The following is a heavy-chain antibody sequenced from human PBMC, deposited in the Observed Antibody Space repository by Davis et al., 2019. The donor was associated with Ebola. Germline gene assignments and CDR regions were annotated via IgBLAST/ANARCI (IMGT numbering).Heavy chain of an antibody. CDR3: ATSVDTAMVPSPFDY. D-gene: IGHD5-18*01. CDR2: IYSGGST. CDR1: GFTFTSHE. J-gene: IGHJ4*02. V-gene: IGHV3-53*01. Sequence: GESLKISCVVSGFTFTSHEMNWVRQAPGKGLEWVSVIYSGGSTYYADSVKGRFTISRDNSKNTLYLQMNSLRAEDTAVYYCATSVDTAMVPSPFDYWGQGTLVTVSS.